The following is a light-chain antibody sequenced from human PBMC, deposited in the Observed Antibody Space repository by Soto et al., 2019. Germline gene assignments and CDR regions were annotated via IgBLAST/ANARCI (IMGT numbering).Light chain of an antibody. Sequence: IQMTQSPSTLSASVGDRVTITCRASHNIERWMAWYQQKPGKAPTLLIFDASTLHSGVPSRFSGSGSGTDFTLTISSLQPDDFATYYCQQFAISTTFGQGTKVEVK. CDR3: QQFAISTT. CDR2: DAS. J-gene: IGKJ1*01. CDR1: HNIERW. V-gene: IGKV1-5*01.